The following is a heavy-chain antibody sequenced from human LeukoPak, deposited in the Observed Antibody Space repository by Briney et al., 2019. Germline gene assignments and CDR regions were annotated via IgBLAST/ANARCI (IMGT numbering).Heavy chain of an antibody. Sequence: GGSLRLSCAASGFTFSSYSMNWVRQAPGKGLEWVSSISSSSSYIYYADSVKGRFTISRDNAKNSLYLQMSSLRAEDTAVYYCARWDDTYSYGSFSDFDYWGQGTLVTVSS. D-gene: IGHD5-18*01. CDR2: ISSSSSYI. CDR3: ARWDDTYSYGSFSDFDY. J-gene: IGHJ4*02. V-gene: IGHV3-21*01. CDR1: GFTFSSYS.